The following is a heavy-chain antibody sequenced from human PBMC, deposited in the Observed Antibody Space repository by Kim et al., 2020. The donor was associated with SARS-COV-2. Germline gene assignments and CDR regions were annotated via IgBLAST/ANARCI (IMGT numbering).Heavy chain of an antibody. Sequence: GGSLRLSCAASGFTVSSNYMTWVRQAPGKGLDWVSIIYGGGSTYYADSVKGRFTISRDNSKNTLYLQMNSLRVDDTAVYYCATSRGYNYYGIDVWGQGTTLTVSS. CDR3: ATSRGYNYYGIDV. V-gene: IGHV3-53*01. D-gene: IGHD3-10*01. CDR2: IYGGGST. CDR1: GFTVSSNY. J-gene: IGHJ6*02.